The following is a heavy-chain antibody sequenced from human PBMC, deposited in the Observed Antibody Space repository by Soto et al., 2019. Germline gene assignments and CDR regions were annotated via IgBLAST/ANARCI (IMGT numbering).Heavy chain of an antibody. Sequence: GGSLRLSCAASGFPFSSYAMSWLRQAPGKGLEWVSGISGSGGSTYYADSVKGRFTISRDNSKNTLYLQMNSLRAEDTAVYYCAKLPGIAAAGPSFDYWGQGTLVTVS. CDR3: AKLPGIAAAGPSFDY. CDR1: GFPFSSYA. D-gene: IGHD6-13*01. J-gene: IGHJ4*02. CDR2: ISGSGGST. V-gene: IGHV3-23*01.